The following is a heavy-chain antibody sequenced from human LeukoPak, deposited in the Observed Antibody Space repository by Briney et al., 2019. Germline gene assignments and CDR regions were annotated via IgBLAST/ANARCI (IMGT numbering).Heavy chain of an antibody. J-gene: IGHJ4*02. D-gene: IGHD1-26*01. CDR1: GYSISSGYY. CDR2: IYHSGST. V-gene: IGHV4-38-2*01. CDR3: ARLRSGGYYN. Sequence: SETLSLTCAVSGYSISSGYYWGWIRQPPGKGLEWIGSIYHSGSTYYNPSLKSRVTISVDTSKNQFSLKLSSVTAADTAVYYCARLRSGGYYNWGQGTLVTVSS.